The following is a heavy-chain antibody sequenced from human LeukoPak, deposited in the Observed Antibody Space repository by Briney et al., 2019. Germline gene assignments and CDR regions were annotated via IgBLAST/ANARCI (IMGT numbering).Heavy chain of an antibody. CDR2: IYHSGST. CDR3: ARGGYGVDY. V-gene: IGHV4-30-2*01. Sequence: SETLSLTCTVSGGSISSSSYYWGWIRQPPGKGLEWIGYIYHSGSTYYNPSLKSRVTISVDRSKNQFSLKLSSVTAADTAVYYCARGGYGVDYWGQGTLVTVSS. D-gene: IGHD5-12*01. CDR1: GGSISSSSYY. J-gene: IGHJ4*02.